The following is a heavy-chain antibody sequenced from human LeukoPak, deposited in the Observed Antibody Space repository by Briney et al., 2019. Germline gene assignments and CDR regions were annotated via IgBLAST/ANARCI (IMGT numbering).Heavy chain of an antibody. V-gene: IGHV3-30*18. D-gene: IGHD6-13*01. CDR1: GFTFSSYD. CDR3: AKSSSSWYVGNWFDP. Sequence: GGSLRLSCAASGFTFSSYDMHWVRQAPGKGLEWVAVISYDGSNKYYADSVKGRFTISRDNSKNTLFLQMNSLRAEDMALYYCAKSSSSWYVGNWFDPWGQGTLVTVSS. CDR2: ISYDGSNK. J-gene: IGHJ5*02.